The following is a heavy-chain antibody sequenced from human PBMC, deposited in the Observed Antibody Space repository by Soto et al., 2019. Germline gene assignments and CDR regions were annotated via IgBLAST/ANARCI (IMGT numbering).Heavy chain of an antibody. Sequence: GGSPRLSCSASGFTFSSYAMHWFRHAPGKGLEWVAVISYDGSNKYYADSVKGRFTISRDNAKRSLYLQMNSLRAEDTAVYYCARDFYGGYTYGPGDYWGQGALVTVSS. D-gene: IGHD5-18*01. CDR2: ISYDGSNK. CDR1: GFTFSSYA. CDR3: ARDFYGGYTYGPGDY. V-gene: IGHV3-30-3*01. J-gene: IGHJ4*02.